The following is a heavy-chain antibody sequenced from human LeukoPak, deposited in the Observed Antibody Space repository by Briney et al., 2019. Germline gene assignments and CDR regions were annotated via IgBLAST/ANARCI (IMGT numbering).Heavy chain of an antibody. CDR1: GFTFSNAW. V-gene: IGHV3-15*01. CDR3: TTLDWYFDL. CDR2: FKSKSDGGTI. Sequence: GGSLRLSCAASGFTFSNAWMNWVRQAPGKGLEWVGRFKSKSDGGTIDYAAPVKGRFTISRDDSKKTLDLQMNSLKTEDTAVYYCTTLDWYFDLWGRGTLVTVSS. J-gene: IGHJ2*01.